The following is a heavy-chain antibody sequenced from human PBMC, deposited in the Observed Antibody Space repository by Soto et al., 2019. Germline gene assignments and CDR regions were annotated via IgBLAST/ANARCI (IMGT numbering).Heavy chain of an antibody. V-gene: IGHV3-64D*06. J-gene: IGHJ4*02. D-gene: IGHD6-13*01. CDR2: ISSSGGST. CDR1: GFTFSNSA. Sequence: GXSLRLSCSASGFTFSNSAMHWVRQAPGKGLEYVSAISSSGGSTYYADSVKGRFTISRDNSKNTLYLQMSSLRVEDTAVYYCVKGYSSSWYVWFDYWGQGTLVTXSS. CDR3: VKGYSSSWYVWFDY.